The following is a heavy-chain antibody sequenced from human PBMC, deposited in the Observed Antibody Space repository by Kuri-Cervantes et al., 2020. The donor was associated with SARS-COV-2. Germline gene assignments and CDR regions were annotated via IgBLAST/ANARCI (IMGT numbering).Heavy chain of an antibody. CDR3: ARADHYYDSSGYSQETFDY. Sequence: ASVKDSCKASGYTFTGYYMHWVRQAPGQGLEWMGWINPNSGGTNYAQKFQGWVTMTRDTSISTAYMELSRLRSDDTAVYYCARADHYYDSSGYSQETFDYWGQGTLVIVSS. V-gene: IGHV1-2*04. D-gene: IGHD3-22*01. CDR2: INPNSGGT. J-gene: IGHJ4*02. CDR1: GYTFTGYY.